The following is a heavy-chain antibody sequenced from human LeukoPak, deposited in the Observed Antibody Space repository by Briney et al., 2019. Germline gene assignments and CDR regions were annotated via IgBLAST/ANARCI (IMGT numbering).Heavy chain of an antibody. V-gene: IGHV4-39*07. D-gene: IGHD5-12*01. J-gene: IGHJ5*01. CDR3: ATGMPGDYDYNCFDS. Sequence: PSETLSLTCTVSGGSISSSSYYWGWIRQPPGKGLEWIGSIYYSGSTYYNPSLKSRVTISVDTSKNQFSLKLSSVTAADTAVYFCATGMPGDYDYNCFDSWGQGTLVTVSS. CDR2: IYYSGST. CDR1: GGSISSSSYY.